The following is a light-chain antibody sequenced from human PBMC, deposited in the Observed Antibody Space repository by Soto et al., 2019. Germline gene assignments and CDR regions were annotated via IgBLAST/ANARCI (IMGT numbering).Light chain of an antibody. CDR1: QSVSSNY. V-gene: IGKV3-20*01. CDR2: GAS. Sequence: EIVLTQSPGTLSLSPGERATLSCRASQSVSSNYLAWYQQKPGQAPRLLIYGASNWATGIPDRFSGSGSGTDFTLIISRLEPEDFAVYYCQQYGSSPWTFGQGTKVDIK. CDR3: QQYGSSPWT. J-gene: IGKJ1*01.